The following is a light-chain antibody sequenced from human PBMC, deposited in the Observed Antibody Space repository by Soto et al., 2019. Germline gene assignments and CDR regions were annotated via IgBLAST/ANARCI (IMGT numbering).Light chain of an antibody. J-gene: IGKJ3*01. V-gene: IGKV1-33*01. CDR1: QDITNY. Sequence: DIQMTQSPASLSASVGDRVTITCQASQDITNYLNWFQQKPGKAPKVLISDASNLQPGVPSRFSGSGYGTDCTLTISSLQPEDIATYYCQQYDTLPFTFGPGTKVGVK. CDR3: QQYDTLPFT. CDR2: DAS.